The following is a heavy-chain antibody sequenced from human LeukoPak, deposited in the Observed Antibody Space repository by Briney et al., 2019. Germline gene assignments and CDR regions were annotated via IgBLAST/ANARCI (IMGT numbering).Heavy chain of an antibody. V-gene: IGHV4-59*08. CDR3: ARHGTISSESYFDY. Sequence: KASETLSLTCSVSGGSVSSYYWSWIRQSPGKGLEWIGYIHNSGRTNYNPSLKSRVTGFVDTSKNQVSLRLGSVTAADTAVYYCARHGTISSESYFDYWGQGALVTVSS. D-gene: IGHD1-14*01. CDR2: IHNSGRT. CDR1: GGSVSSYY. J-gene: IGHJ4*02.